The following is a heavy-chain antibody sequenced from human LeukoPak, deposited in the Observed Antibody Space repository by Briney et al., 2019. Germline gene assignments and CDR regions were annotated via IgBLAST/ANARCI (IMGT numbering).Heavy chain of an antibody. D-gene: IGHD5/OR15-5a*01. J-gene: IGHJ3*02. CDR3: ARQRTVSTTRGFDI. CDR2: IYHSGST. Sequence: SETLSLTCAVSGDSIKNGAYTWSWIRQPPGKGLEWIGDIYHSGSTNYNPSLRSRVTLSVDMSKNQFSLNLSSVTAADTAVYWCARQRTVSTTRGFDIWGQGTMVTVSS. V-gene: IGHV4-30-2*01. CDR1: GDSIKNGAYT.